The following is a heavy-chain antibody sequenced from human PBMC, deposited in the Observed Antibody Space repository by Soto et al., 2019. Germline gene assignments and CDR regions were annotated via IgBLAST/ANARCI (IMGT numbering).Heavy chain of an antibody. CDR2: IYHSGST. CDR1: GGSISSSNW. Sequence: QVQLQESGPGLVKPSGTLSLTCAVSGGSISSSNWWSWVRQPPGKGLEWIGEIYHSGSTNYNPSLQRRVTISVDKSKNQFSLKLSSVTAADTAVYYCASIKQWLVRAGRNFDYWGQGTLVTVSS. D-gene: IGHD6-19*01. CDR3: ASIKQWLVRAGRNFDY. V-gene: IGHV4-4*02. J-gene: IGHJ4*02.